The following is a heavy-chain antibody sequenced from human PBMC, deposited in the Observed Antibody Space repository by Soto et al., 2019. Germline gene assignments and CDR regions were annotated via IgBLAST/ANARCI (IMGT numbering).Heavy chain of an antibody. CDR2: IYYSGST. Sequence: QVQLQESGPGLVKPSETLSLTCTVSGGSISSYYWSWIRQPPGKGLEWIGYIYYSGSTNYNPSLTSRVTISVDTSKNQFSLKLSSVTAADTAVYYCARDHSGSYHGWFDPWGQGTLVTVSS. V-gene: IGHV4-59*01. D-gene: IGHD1-26*01. CDR1: GGSISSYY. J-gene: IGHJ5*02. CDR3: ARDHSGSYHGWFDP.